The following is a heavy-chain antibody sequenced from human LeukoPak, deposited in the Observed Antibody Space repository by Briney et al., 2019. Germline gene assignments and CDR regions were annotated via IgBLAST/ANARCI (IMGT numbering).Heavy chain of an antibody. Sequence: KPSETLSLTCTVSGGSISSNSNYWAWIRQPPGRGLEWIGSISYGGSTYYSPSLESRVTISVDTSKNQFSLRLSSVTAADTAVYYCARGLSGRMPHNWFDPWGQGTLVTVSS. J-gene: IGHJ5*02. D-gene: IGHD2-2*01. V-gene: IGHV4-39*01. CDR3: ARGLSGRMPHNWFDP. CDR2: ISYGGST. CDR1: GGSISSNSNY.